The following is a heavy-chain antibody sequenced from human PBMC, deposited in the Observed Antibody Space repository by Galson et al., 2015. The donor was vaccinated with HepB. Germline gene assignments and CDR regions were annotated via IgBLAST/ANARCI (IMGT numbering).Heavy chain of an antibody. J-gene: IGHJ4*02. CDR1: GYSFTSYW. CDR3: ARQESYYYDSSGGFDY. V-gene: IGHV5-51*01. D-gene: IGHD3-22*01. Sequence: QSGAEVKKPGESLKISCKGSGYSFTSYWIGWVRQMPGKGLEWMGIIYPGDSDTRYSPSFQGQVTISADKSISTAYLQWSSLKASDTAMYYCARQESYYYDSSGGFDYWGQGTLVTVSS. CDR2: IYPGDSDT.